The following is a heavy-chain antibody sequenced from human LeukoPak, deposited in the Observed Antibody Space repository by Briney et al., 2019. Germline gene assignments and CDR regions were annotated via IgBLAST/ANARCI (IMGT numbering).Heavy chain of an antibody. CDR3: ARGPTNGQAFDY. J-gene: IGHJ4*02. Sequence: GGSLRLSCAASGFTFSSYAMNWVRQAPGKGLEWVSAISGSGGNTYYADSVKGRFTISRDNSKNTLYLQMNSLRAEDTAVYYCARGPTNGQAFDYWGQGTLVSVSS. V-gene: IGHV3-23*01. D-gene: IGHD2-8*01. CDR2: ISGSGGNT. CDR1: GFTFSSYA.